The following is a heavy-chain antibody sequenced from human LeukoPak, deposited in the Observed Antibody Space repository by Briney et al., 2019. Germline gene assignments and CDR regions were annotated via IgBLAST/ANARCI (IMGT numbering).Heavy chain of an antibody. CDR3: ARVVLGRYFDWFGYYYYYMDV. D-gene: IGHD3-9*01. V-gene: IGHV1-8*01. J-gene: IGHJ6*03. CDR2: MNPNSGNT. CDR1: GYTFTSYD. Sequence: ASVKVSCKASGYTFTSYDINWVRQATGQGLEWMGWMNPNSGNTGYAQKFQGRVTMTRNTSISTAYMELSSPRSEDTAVYYCARVVLGRYFDWFGYYYYYMDVWGKGTTVTVSS.